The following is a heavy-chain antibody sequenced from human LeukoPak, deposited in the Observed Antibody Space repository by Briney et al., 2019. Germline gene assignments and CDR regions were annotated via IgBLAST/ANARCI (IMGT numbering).Heavy chain of an antibody. CDR3: ARAKPKNMVRGLIMRRESRYYFDY. Sequence: GGSLRLSCAASGFTVSSNYMSWVRQAPGKGLEWVSVSGGSTYYADSVKGRFTISRDNSKSTLYIQMNSLRAEDTAVYYCARAKPKNMVRGLIMRRESRYYFDYWGQGTLVTASS. CDR1: GFTVSSNY. CDR2: SGGST. J-gene: IGHJ4*02. V-gene: IGHV3-53*01. D-gene: IGHD3-10*01.